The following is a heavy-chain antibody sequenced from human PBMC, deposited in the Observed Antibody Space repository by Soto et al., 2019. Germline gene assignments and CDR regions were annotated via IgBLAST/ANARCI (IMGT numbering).Heavy chain of an antibody. J-gene: IGHJ4*02. Sequence: EVQLVESGGGLVKPGGSLRLSCEASGFAFSNFAMNWVRQAPGKGLEWVSSISGGSDFIYYTDSVKGRFTISRDNAKNTLYLQMTGLGGDDPAVYYCARDLLSGANHYAYWGQGTLVNVSS. CDR1: GFAFSNFA. V-gene: IGHV3-21*01. D-gene: IGHD6-19*01. CDR3: ARDLLSGANHYAY. CDR2: ISGGSDFI.